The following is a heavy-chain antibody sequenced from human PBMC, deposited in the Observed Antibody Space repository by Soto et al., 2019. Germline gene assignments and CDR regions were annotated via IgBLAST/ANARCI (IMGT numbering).Heavy chain of an antibody. D-gene: IGHD6-6*01. V-gene: IGHV3-33*01. CDR1: GFTFSNYA. CDR3: ARDEYGMDV. J-gene: IGHJ6*02. Sequence: QERLVESGGGVVQPGTSLRLSCAAAGFTFSNYAMHWVRQAPGMGLEWVAVMWYDESKKYYAKSVKGRFTISCDNSKNTVYLQMKSLRGEETAVYYCARDEYGMDVWGQGTTVTVSS. CDR2: MWYDESKK.